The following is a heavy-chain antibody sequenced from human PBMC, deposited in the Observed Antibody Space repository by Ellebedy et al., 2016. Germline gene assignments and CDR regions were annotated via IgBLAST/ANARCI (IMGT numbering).Heavy chain of an antibody. V-gene: IGHV1-18*04. J-gene: IGHJ4*02. D-gene: IGHD3-9*01. Sequence: ASVKVSCXASGYTFTGYYMHWVRQAPGQGLEWMGWISAYNGNTNYAQKLQGRVTMTTDTSTSTAYMELRSLRSDDTAVYYCARVWFDWLFDQSYYFDYWGQGTLVTVSS. CDR3: ARVWFDWLFDQSYYFDY. CDR1: GYTFTGYY. CDR2: ISAYNGNT.